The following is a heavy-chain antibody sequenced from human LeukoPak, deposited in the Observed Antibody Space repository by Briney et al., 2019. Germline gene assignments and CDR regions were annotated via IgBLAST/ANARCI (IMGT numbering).Heavy chain of an antibody. CDR1: GFTFDDYA. CDR3: ARGYSDGYVGIDY. CDR2: ISWNSGSI. J-gene: IGHJ4*02. Sequence: PGGSLRLSCAASGFTFDDYAMHWVRQAPGKGLEWVSGISWNSGSIGYADSVKGRFTISRDNAKNSLYLQMNSLRAEDMALYYCARGYSDGYVGIDYWGQGTLVTVSS. V-gene: IGHV3-9*03. D-gene: IGHD5-18*01.